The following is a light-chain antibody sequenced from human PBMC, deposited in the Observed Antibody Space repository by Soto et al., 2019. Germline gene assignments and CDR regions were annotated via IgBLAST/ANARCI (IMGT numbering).Light chain of an antibody. CDR2: EVT. Sequence: QSVLTQPASVSGSPGKSITISCTRTSSDVGGYNYVSWYQQHPGKAPKLMIYEVTNRPSGVSNRFSVSKSGNTASRTILGLQAEDEADYYCSSFTSSRTQVFGGGPNVTVL. V-gene: IGLV2-14*01. CDR3: SSFTSSRTQV. J-gene: IGLJ2*01. CDR1: SSDVGGYNY.